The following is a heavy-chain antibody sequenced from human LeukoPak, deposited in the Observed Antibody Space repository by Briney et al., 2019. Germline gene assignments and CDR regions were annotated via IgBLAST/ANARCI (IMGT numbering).Heavy chain of an antibody. D-gene: IGHD3-3*01. Sequence: GGSLRLSCAASGFTFSGYAMHWVRQAPGKGLDWVAFISYDGSHKLYADSVKGRFTISRDNSKNTLYLQMDSLRPEDTAFYHCARDRVYYDFWSGYPDYWGQGTLVTVSS. CDR1: GFTFSGYA. V-gene: IGHV3-30-3*01. CDR3: ARDRVYYDFWSGYPDY. CDR2: ISYDGSHK. J-gene: IGHJ4*02.